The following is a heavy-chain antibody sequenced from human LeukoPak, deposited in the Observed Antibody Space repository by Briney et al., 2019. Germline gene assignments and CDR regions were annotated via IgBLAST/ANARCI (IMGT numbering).Heavy chain of an antibody. CDR1: GGSISSGGYY. J-gene: IGHJ5*02. V-gene: IGHV4-31*03. CDR2: IYYSGST. Sequence: SETLSLTCTVSGGSISSGGYYWSWIRQHPGKGLEWIVYIYYSGSTYYNPSLKSRVTISVDTSKNQFSLKLSSVTAADTAVYYCARGHIVVVPAAITNWFDPWGQGTLVTVSS. CDR3: ARGHIVVVPAAITNWFDP. D-gene: IGHD2-2*01.